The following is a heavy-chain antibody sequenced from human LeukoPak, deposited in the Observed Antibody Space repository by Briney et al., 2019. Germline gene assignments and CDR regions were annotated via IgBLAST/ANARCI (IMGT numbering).Heavy chain of an antibody. Sequence: GGSLRLSCAASGFTFSSYWMHWVRQAPGKGLVWVSRINSDGSSTSYADSVKGRFTISRDNAKNTLYLQMNSLRAEDTAVYYCARAPSWSRYYYMDVWGKGTTVTVSS. CDR2: INSDGSST. D-gene: IGHD6-13*01. V-gene: IGHV3-74*01. CDR3: ARAPSWSRYYYMDV. J-gene: IGHJ6*03. CDR1: GFTFSSYW.